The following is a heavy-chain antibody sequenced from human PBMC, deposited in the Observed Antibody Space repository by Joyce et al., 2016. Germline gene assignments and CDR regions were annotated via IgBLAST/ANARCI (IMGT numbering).Heavy chain of an antibody. V-gene: IGHV4-59*01. CDR3: ARDADYGVYGYYYYMDV. Sequence: QVQLQESGPGLVKPSETLSLTCAVSGGSISSYYWCWIRQPPGKGLEWIGYIYYSGSTNYNPSLESRVTISVDTSKNQFSLKLRSVTAADTAVYYCARDADYGVYGYYYYMDVWGKGTTVTVSS. D-gene: IGHD4-17*01. CDR1: GGSISSYY. CDR2: IYYSGST. J-gene: IGHJ6*03.